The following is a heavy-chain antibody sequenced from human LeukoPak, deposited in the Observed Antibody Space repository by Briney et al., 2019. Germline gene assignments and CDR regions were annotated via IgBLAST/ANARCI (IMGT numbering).Heavy chain of an antibody. J-gene: IGHJ5*02. Sequence: PSETLSLTCTVSGGSISSNSYCWGWIRQHPGKGLEWIGYIYYSGSTYYNPSLKSRVTISVDTSKNQFSLKLSSVTAADTAVYYCARAGCSSTSCYRPLNWFDPWGQGTLVTVSS. V-gene: IGHV4-31*03. CDR3: ARAGCSSTSCYRPLNWFDP. CDR1: GGSISSNSYC. CDR2: IYYSGST. D-gene: IGHD2-2*01.